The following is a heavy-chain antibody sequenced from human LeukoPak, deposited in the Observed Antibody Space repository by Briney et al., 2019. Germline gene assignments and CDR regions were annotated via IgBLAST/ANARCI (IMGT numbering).Heavy chain of an antibody. CDR3: AQASGSSAVPFDY. CDR2: IAPSSGTT. J-gene: IGHJ4*02. Sequence: GASVKVSCKASGYTFTSNYMHWVRQAPGQGLEWMGVIAPSSGTTSYAQKFQGRVTMTRDTSTSTLYMELSSLTSEDTAVYYCAQASGSSAVPFDYWGQGTLVTVSP. V-gene: IGHV1-46*01. D-gene: IGHD3-10*01. CDR1: GYTFTSNY.